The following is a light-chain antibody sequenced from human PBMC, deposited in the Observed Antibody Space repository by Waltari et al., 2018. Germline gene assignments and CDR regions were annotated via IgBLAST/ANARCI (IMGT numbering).Light chain of an antibody. V-gene: IGKV2-40*01. CDR3: MQRIEFPPT. CDR1: QCLLISDDGNIY. CDR2: TLS. J-gene: IGKJ3*01. Sequence: DIVMTPPPVPLPFTPGEPASISCRSSQCLLISDDGNIYLDWYLQKPGQSQQLLICTLSHRAPGVPDRFRGSGSGTDFTLKSTRAEAEDTGIYYCMQRIEFPPTFGPGTKVDI.